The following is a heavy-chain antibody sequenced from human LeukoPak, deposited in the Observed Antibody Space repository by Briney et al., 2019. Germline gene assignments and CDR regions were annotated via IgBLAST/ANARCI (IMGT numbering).Heavy chain of an antibody. V-gene: IGHV1-69*13. CDR2: IIPIFGTA. D-gene: IGHD3-10*01. J-gene: IGHJ5*02. Sequence: ASVKVSCKASGGTFSSYAISWVRQAPGQGLEWMGGIIPIFGTANYAQKFQGRVTITADESTSIAYMELSSLRSEDTAVYYCARTGAVLLWFGEPFDPWGQGTLVTVSS. CDR3: ARTGAVLLWFGEPFDP. CDR1: GGTFSSYA.